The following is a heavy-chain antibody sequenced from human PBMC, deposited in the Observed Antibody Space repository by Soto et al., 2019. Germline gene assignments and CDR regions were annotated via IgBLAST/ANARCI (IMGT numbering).Heavy chain of an antibody. CDR3: AKGMSDYYFDY. CDR2: ISYDGSNK. J-gene: IGHJ4*02. CDR1: GFTFSSYG. V-gene: IGHV3-30*18. Sequence: LRLSCAASGFTFSSYGMHWVRQAPGKGLEWVAVISYDGSNKYYADSVKGRFTISRDNSKNTLYLQMNSLRAEDTAVYYCAKGMSDYYFDYWGQGTLVNVSS.